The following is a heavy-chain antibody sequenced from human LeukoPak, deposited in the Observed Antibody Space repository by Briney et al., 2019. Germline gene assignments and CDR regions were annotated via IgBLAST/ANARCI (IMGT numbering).Heavy chain of an antibody. Sequence: PGGSLRLSCAASGFTFSSYWMSWVRQAPGKGLEWVASIKQDGSEKYYVDSVKGRFTISRDNAKNSLYLQMNSLRAEDTAVYYCARLTIVVVPATMRRHYYYYMDVWGKGTTVTVSS. CDR3: ARLTIVVVPATMRRHYYYYMDV. CDR1: GFTFSSYW. V-gene: IGHV3-7*01. J-gene: IGHJ6*03. D-gene: IGHD2-2*01. CDR2: IKQDGSEK.